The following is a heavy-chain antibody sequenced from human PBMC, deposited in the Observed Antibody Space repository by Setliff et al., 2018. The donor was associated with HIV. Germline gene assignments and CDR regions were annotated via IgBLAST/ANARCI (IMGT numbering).Heavy chain of an antibody. Sequence: GESLKISCKTSGYEFYGWWIGWVRQKPGKGLEWMGIIYPDDFNTRYSPSFRGQVTISADMSISTAYLQWSSLQASDTAMYYCVRYSGSSYKSNWFDPWGQGTRVTVSS. V-gene: IGHV5-51*01. CDR3: VRYSGSSYKSNWFDP. J-gene: IGHJ5*02. CDR1: GYEFYGWW. CDR2: IYPDDFNT. D-gene: IGHD1-26*01.